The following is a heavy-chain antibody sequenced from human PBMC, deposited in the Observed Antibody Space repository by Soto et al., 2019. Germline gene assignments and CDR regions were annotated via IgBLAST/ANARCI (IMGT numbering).Heavy chain of an antibody. Sequence: GGSLRLSCAASGFTFSSYGMHWVRQAPGKGLEWVAVISYDGSNKYYADSVKGRFTISRDNSKNTLYLQMNSLRDEDTAVYYCAKGSYEWELRPISAFDIWGQGTMITVSS. V-gene: IGHV3-30*18. D-gene: IGHD1-26*01. CDR2: ISYDGSNK. CDR3: AKGSYEWELRPISAFDI. CDR1: GFTFSSYG. J-gene: IGHJ3*02.